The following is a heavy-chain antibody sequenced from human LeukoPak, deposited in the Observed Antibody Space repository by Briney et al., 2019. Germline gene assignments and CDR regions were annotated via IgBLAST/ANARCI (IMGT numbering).Heavy chain of an antibody. CDR1: GGSISSGSYY. CDR3: ARERQAYSSGLGY. J-gene: IGHJ4*02. V-gene: IGHV4-61*02. D-gene: IGHD6-19*01. Sequence: PSQTLSLTCTVSGGSISSGSYYWSWIRQPAGKGLEWIGRIYTSGSTNYNPSLKSRVTISVDTSKNQFSLKLSSVTAADTAVYYCARERQAYSSGLGYWGQGTLVTVSS. CDR2: IYTSGST.